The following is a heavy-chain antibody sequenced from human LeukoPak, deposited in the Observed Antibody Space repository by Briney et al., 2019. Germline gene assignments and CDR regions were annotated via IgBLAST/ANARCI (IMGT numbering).Heavy chain of an antibody. Sequence: GGSLRLSCAASGFTFSSYGMHWVRQAPGKGLEWVAVISYDGSNKYYADSVKGRFTISRDNSKNTLYLQMNSLRAEDTAVYYCAKEVAARPHRKHFDYWGQGTLVTVSS. CDR3: AKEVAARPHRKHFDY. D-gene: IGHD6-6*01. CDR2: ISYDGSNK. J-gene: IGHJ4*02. CDR1: GFTFSSYG. V-gene: IGHV3-30*18.